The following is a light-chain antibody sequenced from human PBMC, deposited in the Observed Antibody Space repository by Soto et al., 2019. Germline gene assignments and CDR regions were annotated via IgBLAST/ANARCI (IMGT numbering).Light chain of an antibody. CDR2: GAS. CDR3: QQGCIWLN. V-gene: IGKV3-11*01. CDR1: QCIGDT. Sequence: EIVMTQSPATLSLSPGERATLSCRASQCIGDTLVWYQQKPGQTPRLLIDGASNRATGVPARFSGSRSGADFTLTISSLEPEDFAVYYCQQGCIWLNFGQGSRVDI. J-gene: IGKJ1*01.